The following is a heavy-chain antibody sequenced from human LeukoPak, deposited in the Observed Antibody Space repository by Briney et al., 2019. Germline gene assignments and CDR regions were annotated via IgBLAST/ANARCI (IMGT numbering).Heavy chain of an antibody. CDR3: AKDGLSALPLRNWFDH. D-gene: IGHD5-24*01. CDR2: ISTYNGNT. V-gene: IGHV1-18*01. J-gene: IGHJ5*02. CDR1: GYTFTNYD. Sequence: ASVKVSCKTSGYTFTNYDLNWVRQAPGQGLEWMGRISTYNGNTKCSQKFQGRVTMTTDTSTSTAYMELRTLTSDDTAVYNCAKDGLSALPLRNWFDHWGQGTLVTVSS.